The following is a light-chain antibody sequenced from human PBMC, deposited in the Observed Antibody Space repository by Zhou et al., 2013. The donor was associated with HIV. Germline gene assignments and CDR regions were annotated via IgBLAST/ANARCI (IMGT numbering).Light chain of an antibody. V-gene: IGKV1-13*02. CDR2: EAS. CDR1: QSISSY. Sequence: ILLTQSPSSLSASVGDRVTITCRASQSISSYLNWYQQKPGKAPKLLIYEASSLESGVPSRFSGSGSGTEFTLTISSLQPDDFATYYCQQFNSYPLTFGGGTKVEIK. CDR3: QQFNSYPLT. J-gene: IGKJ4*01.